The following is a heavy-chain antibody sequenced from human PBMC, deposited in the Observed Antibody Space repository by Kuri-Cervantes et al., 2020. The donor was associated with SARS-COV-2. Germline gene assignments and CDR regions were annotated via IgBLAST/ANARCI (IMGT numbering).Heavy chain of an antibody. CDR1: GFTFSSYG. V-gene: IGHV3-30*18. D-gene: IGHD3-22*01. CDR2: ISYDGSIK. J-gene: IGHJ4*02. Sequence: GGSLRLSCAASGFTFSSYGMHWVRQAPGKGLEWVAVISYDGSIKYYADSVKGRFTISRDNSKNTLYLQMNSLRAEDTAVYYCAKDSGYYDSSGYYRYWGQGTLVTVSS. CDR3: AKDSGYYDSSGYYRY.